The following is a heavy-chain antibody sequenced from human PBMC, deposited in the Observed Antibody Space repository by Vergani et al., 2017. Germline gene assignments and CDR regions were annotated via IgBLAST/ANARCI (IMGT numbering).Heavy chain of an antibody. CDR2: IYPGDSDT. V-gene: IGHV5-51*01. CDR1: GYSFTSY. D-gene: IGHD6-19*01. CDR3: ARAAAVAGIPPRDY. Sequence: EVQLVQSGAEVKKPGESLKISCKGSGYSFTSYGWVRQMPGKGLEWMGIIYPGDSDTRYSPSFQGHVTISADKSISTAYLQWSSLKASDTAMYYCARAAAVAGIPPRDYWGQGTLVTVSS. J-gene: IGHJ4*02.